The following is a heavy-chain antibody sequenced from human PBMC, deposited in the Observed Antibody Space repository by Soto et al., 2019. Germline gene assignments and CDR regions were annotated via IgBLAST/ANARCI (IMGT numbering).Heavy chain of an antibody. D-gene: IGHD6-19*01. Sequence: ESGGGVVQPGRSLRLSCAASGFTFSSYGMHWVRQAPGKGLEWVAVIWYDGSNKYYADSVKGRFTISRDNSKNTLYLQMNSLRAEDTAVYYCARGAAVAGTLDYWGQGTLVTVSS. V-gene: IGHV3-33*01. CDR1: GFTFSSYG. CDR2: IWYDGSNK. J-gene: IGHJ4*02. CDR3: ARGAAVAGTLDY.